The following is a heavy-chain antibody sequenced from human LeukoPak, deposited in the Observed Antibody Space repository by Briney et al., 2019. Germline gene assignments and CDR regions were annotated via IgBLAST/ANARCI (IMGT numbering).Heavy chain of an antibody. CDR1: GYSISSGYY. Sequence: KPSETLSLTCAVSGYSISSGYYWGWIRQPPGKGLEWIGSIYHSGSTYYNPSLKSRVTISVDTSKNQLSLKLSSVTAADTAVYYCARDTLVGATNFDYWGQGTLVTVSS. D-gene: IGHD1-26*01. CDR2: IYHSGST. CDR3: ARDTLVGATNFDY. J-gene: IGHJ4*02. V-gene: IGHV4-38-2*02.